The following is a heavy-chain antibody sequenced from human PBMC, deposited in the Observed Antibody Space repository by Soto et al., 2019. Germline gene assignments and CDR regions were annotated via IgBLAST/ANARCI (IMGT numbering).Heavy chain of an antibody. CDR1: GFTFDDYA. Sequence: EVQLVESGGGLVQPGRSLRLSCAASGFTFDDYAMHWVRQAPGKGLEWVSGISWNSGSIGYADSVKGRFTISRDNAKNSLYLQMNSLRAEDTALYYCAKDISARLHDYYMDVWGKGTTVTVSS. J-gene: IGHJ6*03. CDR3: AKDISARLHDYYMDV. V-gene: IGHV3-9*01. CDR2: ISWNSGSI. D-gene: IGHD6-6*01.